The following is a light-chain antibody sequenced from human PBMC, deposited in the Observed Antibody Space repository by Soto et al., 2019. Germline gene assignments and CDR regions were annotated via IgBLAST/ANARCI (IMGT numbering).Light chain of an antibody. CDR2: EGS. V-gene: IGLV2-23*03. J-gene: IGLJ3*02. CDR1: SSALGSYNL. Sequence: QSALSQPASVSGSRGQSITISCTGSSSALGSYNLVSLYQQYPGKAPKLVIYEGSKRPSGVSYRFSGSKSGNTASLTISGLQADDEAEYYCCSYASSTAFVVFGGGTKVTVL. CDR3: CSYASSTAFVV.